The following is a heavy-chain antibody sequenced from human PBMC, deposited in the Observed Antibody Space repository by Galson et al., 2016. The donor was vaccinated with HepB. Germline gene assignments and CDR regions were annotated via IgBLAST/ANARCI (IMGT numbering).Heavy chain of an antibody. Sequence: SLRLSCAVSGLTVSDNYMSWVRQAPGKGLEWVSIIYSDGRRVYADSVKGRFTISRDNFRNTLYLQMNILWGEDTAVYYCLSLYRSGYWGQGTLVTASS. CDR3: LSLYRSGY. CDR2: IYSDGRR. CDR1: GLTVSDNY. J-gene: IGHJ4*02. D-gene: IGHD6-25*01. V-gene: IGHV3-53*01.